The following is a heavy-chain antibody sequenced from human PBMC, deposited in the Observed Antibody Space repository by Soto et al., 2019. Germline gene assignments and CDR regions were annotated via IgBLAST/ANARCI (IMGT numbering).Heavy chain of an antibody. Sequence: TSETLSLTCAVYGGSFSGCYWSWIRQPPGKGLEWIGEINHSGSTNYNPSLKSRVTISVDTSKNQFSLKLSSVTAADTAVYYCARGQGMYYGSGSYKTWFDPWGQGTLVTVSS. J-gene: IGHJ5*02. V-gene: IGHV4-34*01. CDR1: GGSFSGCY. CDR2: INHSGST. CDR3: ARGQGMYYGSGSYKTWFDP. D-gene: IGHD3-10*01.